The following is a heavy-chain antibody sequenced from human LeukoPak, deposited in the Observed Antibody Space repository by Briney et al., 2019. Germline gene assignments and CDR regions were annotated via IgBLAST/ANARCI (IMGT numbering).Heavy chain of an antibody. CDR1: GFSFNSYW. J-gene: IGHJ4*02. V-gene: IGHV3-74*01. D-gene: IGHD3-10*01. CDR3: TRGREGNYGLFDS. CDR2: ISNDGRST. Sequence: GGSLRLSCAASGFSFNSYWMHWVRQAPGSGLVWVSRISNDGRSTSFADSVKGRFTISRDNAKNTLYLQMKSLSAEDTAVYYCTRGREGNYGLFDSWGQGTLVTVSS.